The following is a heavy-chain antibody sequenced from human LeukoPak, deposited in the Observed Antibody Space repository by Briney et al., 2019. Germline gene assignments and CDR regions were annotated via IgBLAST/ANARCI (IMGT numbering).Heavy chain of an antibody. CDR3: TTEYYGSSTF. J-gene: IGHJ4*02. Sequence: GGSLRLSCAASGFTFINAWMTWVRQAPGKGLEWVGRINLKTDGETTDYAAPVKGRFTISRDDSKSTLYLQMTSLKTEDTAIYYCTTEYYGSSTFWGQGTLLTVSS. V-gene: IGHV3-15*01. CDR1: GFTFINAW. CDR2: INLKTDGETT. D-gene: IGHD1-26*01.